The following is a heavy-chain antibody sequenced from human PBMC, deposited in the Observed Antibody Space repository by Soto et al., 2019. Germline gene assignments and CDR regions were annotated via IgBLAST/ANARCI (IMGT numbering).Heavy chain of an antibody. D-gene: IGHD4-17*01. Sequence: QITLKESGPTLVKPTQTLTLTCTFSGFSLSTSGVGVGWIRQPPGKALEWLALIYWDDDKRYSPSLKSRLTITKDTSKNQVVLTMTNMDPVDTATYYCAHRRDYGGNSPYAFDIWGQGTMVTVSS. CDR1: GFSLSTSGVG. J-gene: IGHJ3*02. CDR3: AHRRDYGGNSPYAFDI. CDR2: IYWDDDK. V-gene: IGHV2-5*02.